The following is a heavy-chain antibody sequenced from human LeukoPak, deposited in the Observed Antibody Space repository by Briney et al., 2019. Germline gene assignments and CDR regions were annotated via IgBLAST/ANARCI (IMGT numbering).Heavy chain of an antibody. J-gene: IGHJ5*02. V-gene: IGHV4-4*02. CDR2: IYHSGIT. CDR3: ARGRDGSGNYFRWYWFDP. CDR1: GGSIVSSDW. D-gene: IGHD3-22*01. Sequence: PSETLSLTCAVSGGSIVSSDWWSWVRQPPGKGLEWIGEIYHSGITNYNPSLKSRLTISVDKSKNQFSLMLTSVTAADTAVYYCARGRDGSGNYFRWYWFDPWGQGTLVTVSS.